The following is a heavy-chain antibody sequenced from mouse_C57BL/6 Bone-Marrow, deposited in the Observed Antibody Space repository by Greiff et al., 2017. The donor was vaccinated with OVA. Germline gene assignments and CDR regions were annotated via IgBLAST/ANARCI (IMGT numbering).Heavy chain of an antibody. D-gene: IGHD1-1*01. V-gene: IGHV1-64*01. CDR2: INPNSGST. CDR3: SALLLRRGFAY. J-gene: IGHJ3*01. Sequence: QVQLQQPGAELVKPGASVKLSCKASGYTFTSYCMHWVKQRPGQGLEWIGMINPNSGSTNYNEKFKSKATLTVDKSSSTAYMQISSLTSEDSADYCSSALLLRRGFAYWGQGTLVTVSA. CDR1: GYTFTSYC.